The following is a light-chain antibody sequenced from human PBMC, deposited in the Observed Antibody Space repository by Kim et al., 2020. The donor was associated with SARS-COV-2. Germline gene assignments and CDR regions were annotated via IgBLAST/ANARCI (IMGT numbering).Light chain of an antibody. CDR2: LAS. CDR3: QHYSRFPYT. CDR1: ENIGTC. V-gene: IGKV1-5*03. Sequence: SASVRDRVTITCRSSENIGTCMAWYKQKPGRAPSLLIYLASTLESGVPSRFSGTGSGTEFSLSITSLQPDDFATYYCQHYSRFPYTFGQVTKLEI. J-gene: IGKJ2*01.